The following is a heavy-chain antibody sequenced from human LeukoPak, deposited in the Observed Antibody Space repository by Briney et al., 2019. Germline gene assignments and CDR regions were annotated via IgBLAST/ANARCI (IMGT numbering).Heavy chain of an antibody. CDR2: IYSGGST. CDR1: GFTVSSNY. D-gene: IGHD6-13*01. Sequence: PGGTLRLSCAASGFTVSSNYMSWVRQAPGKGLEWVSVIYSGGSTYYADSVKGRFTISRDNSKNTLYLQMNSLRAEDTAVYYCAIGDYSSSWYYAFDIWGQGTMVTVSS. V-gene: IGHV3-53*01. J-gene: IGHJ3*02. CDR3: AIGDYSSSWYYAFDI.